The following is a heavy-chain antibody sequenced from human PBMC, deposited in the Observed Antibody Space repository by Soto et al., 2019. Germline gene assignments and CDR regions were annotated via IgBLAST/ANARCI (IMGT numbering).Heavy chain of an antibody. CDR2: ISYDGSNK. J-gene: IGHJ4*02. V-gene: IGHV3-30-3*01. CDR1: GFTFSSYA. CDR3: ASEGYSYGGAFDY. D-gene: IGHD5-18*01. Sequence: QVQLVESGGGVVQPGRSLRLSRAASGFTFSSYAMHWVRQAPGKGLEWVAVISYDGSNKYYADSVKGRFTISRDNSKNTLYLQMNSLRAEDTAVYYCASEGYSYGGAFDYWGQGTLVTVSS.